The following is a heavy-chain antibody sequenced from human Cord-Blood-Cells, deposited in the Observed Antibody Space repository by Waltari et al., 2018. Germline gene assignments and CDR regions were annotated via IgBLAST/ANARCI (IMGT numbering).Heavy chain of an antibody. Sequence: QVQLQQFAARLYQPSWPPSLTCAVYGGSLRGYYWSWRRQPPGKGLQWTGEINHSGSTNYNPSLKCRVTISVDTSKNQFSLKLSSVTAADTAVYYCARDAFDIWGQGTMVTVSS. V-gene: IGHV4-34*01. CDR3: ARDAFDI. J-gene: IGHJ3*02. CDR2: INHSGST. CDR1: GGSLRGYY.